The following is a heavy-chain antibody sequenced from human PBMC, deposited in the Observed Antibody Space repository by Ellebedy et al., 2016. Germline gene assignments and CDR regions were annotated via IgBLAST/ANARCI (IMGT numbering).Heavy chain of an antibody. V-gene: IGHV3-7*03. CDR3: TKGGAWDLDY. Sequence: GGSLRLSCAASGLTFSSYWMGWVRQAPGKGLEWVANIKLDGSQEYYLDSVKGRFTISRDNGKNSLYLQMNSVRAEDTAVYYCTKGGAWDLDYWGQGTLVTVSS. CDR2: IKLDGSQE. J-gene: IGHJ4*02. D-gene: IGHD1-26*01. CDR1: GLTFSSYW.